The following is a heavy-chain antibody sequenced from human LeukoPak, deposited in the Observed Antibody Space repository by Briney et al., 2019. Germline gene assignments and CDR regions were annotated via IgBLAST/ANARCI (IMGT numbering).Heavy chain of an antibody. J-gene: IGHJ6*02. V-gene: IGHV3-74*01. CDR3: AGCGSGSFPFYYYYGMDV. D-gene: IGHD3-10*01. CDR1: GFTFSSYW. Sequence: GGSLRLSCAASGFTFSSYWMHWVRQAPGKGLVWVSRINTDGSSPTYADSVKGRFTISRDNAKNTLYLQMNSLSAEDTAVYYCAGCGSGSFPFYYYYGMDVWGQGTTVTVSS. CDR2: INTDGSSP.